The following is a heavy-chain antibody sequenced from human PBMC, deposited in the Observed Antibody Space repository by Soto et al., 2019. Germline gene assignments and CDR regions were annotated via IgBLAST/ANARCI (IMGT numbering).Heavy chain of an antibody. V-gene: IGHV5-10-1*01. CDR2: IDPSDSYT. CDR1: GYSFTSHW. D-gene: IGHD1-26*01. J-gene: IGHJ5*02. CDR3: ASGSGSYLNWFDP. Sequence: PGESLKISCKGAGYSFTSHWSSWVRQMPGKGLEWMGRIDPSDSYTNYSPSFQGHVTISADKSISTAYLQWSSLKASDTAMYYCASGSGSYLNWFDPWGQGTLVTVSS.